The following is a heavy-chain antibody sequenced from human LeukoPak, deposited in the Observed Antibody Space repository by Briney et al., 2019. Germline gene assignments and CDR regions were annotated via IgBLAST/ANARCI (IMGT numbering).Heavy chain of an antibody. V-gene: IGHV4-30-2*01. J-gene: IGHJ5*02. CDR1: GGSISSGGYS. CDR3: ARVSSSWYGNWFDP. D-gene: IGHD6-13*01. CDR2: IYHSGST. Sequence: SETLSLTCAVSGGSISSGGYSWSWIRQPPGKGLEWIGSIYHSGSTYYNPSLKSRVTISVDRSKNQFSLKLSSVTAADTAVYYCARVSSSWYGNWFDPWGQGTLVTVSS.